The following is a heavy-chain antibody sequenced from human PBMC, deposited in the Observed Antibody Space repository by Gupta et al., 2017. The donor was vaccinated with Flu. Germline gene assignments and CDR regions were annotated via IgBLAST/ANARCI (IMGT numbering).Heavy chain of an antibody. Sequence: QVQLVQSGAEEKKPGPSVKVSCKASGGTFSSYAISWVRQAPGQGLEWMGGIIPIFGTANYAQKFQGRVTITADESTSTAYMELSSLRSEDTAVYYCARDRLRFQQWLGFDYWGQGTLVTVSS. CDR1: GGTFSSYA. CDR3: ARDRLRFQQWLGFDY. D-gene: IGHD6-19*01. V-gene: IGHV1-69*01. CDR2: IIPIFGTA. J-gene: IGHJ4*02.